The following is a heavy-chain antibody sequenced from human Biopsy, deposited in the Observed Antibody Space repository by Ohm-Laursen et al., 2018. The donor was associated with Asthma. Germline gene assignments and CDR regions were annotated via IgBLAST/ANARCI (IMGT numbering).Heavy chain of an antibody. J-gene: IGHJ6*02. CDR3: ARGYSGSDRIVYYYSGLEV. D-gene: IGHD5-12*01. CDR2: LIPVLGTP. V-gene: IGHV1-69*01. CDR1: GDSFSNYA. Sequence: SSVKVSCKPSGDSFSNYAISWVRQAPGQGLEWMGGLIPVLGTPDHAQIFEGRVTITVDESTSTAYMELSSLSSEDTAVYYCARGYSGSDRIVYYYSGLEVWGQGATVTVSS.